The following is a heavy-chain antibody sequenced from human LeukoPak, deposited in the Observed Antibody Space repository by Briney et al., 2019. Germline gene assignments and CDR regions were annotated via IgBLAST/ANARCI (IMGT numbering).Heavy chain of an antibody. CDR2: ISAGSSTI. CDR3: ARDIVATYYYGMDV. J-gene: IGHJ6*02. CDR1: GFTFSTYS. V-gene: IGHV3-48*01. Sequence: PGGSLRLSCAASGFTFSTYSMNWVRQAPGKGLEWVSYISAGSSTIYYADSVRGRFTISRDNAKNSLYLQMNSLRAEDTAVYYCARDIVATYYYGMDVWGQGTTVTVSS. D-gene: IGHD5-12*01.